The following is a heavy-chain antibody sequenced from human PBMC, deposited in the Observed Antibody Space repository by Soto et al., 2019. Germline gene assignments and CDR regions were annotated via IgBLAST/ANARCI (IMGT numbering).Heavy chain of an antibody. J-gene: IGHJ6*03. CDR2: ISAYNGNT. D-gene: IGHD3-3*01. CDR3: ARDLSGFWSGYGDYYYYYMDV. Sequence: ASVKVSCKASGYTFTSYGISWVRQAPGQGLEWMGWISAYNGNTNYAQKLQGRVTMTTDTSTSTAYMELRSLRSDDTAVYYCARDLSGFWSGYGDYYYYYMDVWGKGTTVTVS. V-gene: IGHV1-18*01. CDR1: GYTFTSYG.